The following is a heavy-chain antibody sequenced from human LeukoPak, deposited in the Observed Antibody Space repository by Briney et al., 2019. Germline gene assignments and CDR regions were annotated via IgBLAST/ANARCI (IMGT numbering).Heavy chain of an antibody. V-gene: IGHV3-15*01. CDR3: TTVLTGTTRGY. D-gene: IGHD1-20*01. Sequence: GGSLRLSCTASGFTFGDYAMSWVRQAPAKGLEWVGRIKSKTDGGTTDYAAPVKGRFTISRDDSKNTLYLQMNSLKTEDTAVYYCTTVLTGTTRGYWGQGTLVTVSS. CDR1: GFTFGDYA. CDR2: IKSKTDGGTT. J-gene: IGHJ4*02.